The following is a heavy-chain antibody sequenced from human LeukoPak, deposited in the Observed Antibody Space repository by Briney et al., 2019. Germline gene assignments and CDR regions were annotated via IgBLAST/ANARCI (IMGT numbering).Heavy chain of an antibody. CDR1: GGSISSGSYY. D-gene: IGHD6-13*01. CDR2: IYTSGST. J-gene: IGHJ6*03. Sequence: PSQTLSLTCTVSGGSISSGSYYWSWIRQPAGKGLEWIGRIYTSGSTNYNPSLKSRVTISVDTSKNQFSLKLSSVTAADTAVYYCARVRAAAGTALMDVWGKGTTVTVSS. CDR3: ARVRAAAGTALMDV. V-gene: IGHV4-61*02.